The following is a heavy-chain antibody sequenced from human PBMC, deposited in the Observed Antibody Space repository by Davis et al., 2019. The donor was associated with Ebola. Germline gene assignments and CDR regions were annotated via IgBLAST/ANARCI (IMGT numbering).Heavy chain of an antibody. CDR1: GYTFTGYY. V-gene: IGHV1-46*01. J-gene: IGHJ4*02. D-gene: IGHD2-15*01. CDR3: AREGYCSGGSCYHFDH. CDR2: INPSGGGA. Sequence: ASVKVSCTASGYTFTGYYMHWVRQAPGQGLEWMGVINPSGGGASYAQKFQGRVTMTRDTSTSTVYMELSSLRSDDTAVYYCAREGYCSGGSCYHFDHWGQGALVTVSS.